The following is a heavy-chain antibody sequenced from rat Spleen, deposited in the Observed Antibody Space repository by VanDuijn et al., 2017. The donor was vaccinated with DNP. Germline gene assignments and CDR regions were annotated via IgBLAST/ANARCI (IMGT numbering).Heavy chain of an antibody. J-gene: IGHJ3*01. CDR3: ARHEEQPWFAY. CDR2: ISYDGFRT. Sequence: EAQLVESGGDLVQPGRSLTLSCAASGFTFSDYNMAWVRQAPKKGLEWVATISYDGFRTYHRDSVKGRFTISRDNSKSTLYLQMDSLRSEDTATYYCARHEEQPWFAYWGQGTLVTVSS. D-gene: IGHD1-5*01. V-gene: IGHV5-7*01. CDR1: GFTFSDYN.